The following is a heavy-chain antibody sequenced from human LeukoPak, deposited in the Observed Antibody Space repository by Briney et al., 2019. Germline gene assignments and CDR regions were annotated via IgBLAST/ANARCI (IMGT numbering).Heavy chain of an antibody. Sequence: PGGSLRLSCAASGFTVSSNYMSWVRQAPGKELEWVSVIYSGGSTYYADSVKGRFTISRDNSKNTLYLQMNSLRAEDTAVYYCARADYGDSPFDYWGQGTLVTVSS. CDR3: ARADYGDSPFDY. D-gene: IGHD4-17*01. V-gene: IGHV3-66*02. J-gene: IGHJ4*02. CDR2: IYSGGST. CDR1: GFTVSSNY.